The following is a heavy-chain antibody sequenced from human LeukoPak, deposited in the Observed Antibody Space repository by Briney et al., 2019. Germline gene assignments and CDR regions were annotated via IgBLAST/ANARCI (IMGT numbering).Heavy chain of an antibody. Sequence: PSETLSLTCTVSGGSISSSSYYWGWIRQPPGKGLEWIGSIYYSGSTYYNPSLKSRVTISVDTSKNQFSLKLSSVTAADTAVYYCARVSGAGCSGGSCYGNFDYWGQGTLVIVSS. J-gene: IGHJ4*02. CDR3: ARVSGAGCSGGSCYGNFDY. V-gene: IGHV4-39*07. D-gene: IGHD2-15*01. CDR1: GGSISSSSYY. CDR2: IYYSGST.